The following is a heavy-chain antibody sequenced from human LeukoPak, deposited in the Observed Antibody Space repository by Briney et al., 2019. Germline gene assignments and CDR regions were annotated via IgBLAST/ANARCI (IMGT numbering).Heavy chain of an antibody. J-gene: IGHJ4*02. V-gene: IGHV1-2*06. CDR1: GYTFTGYY. CDR3: ARAKGLGCGGDCYYVFDY. CDR2: INPHSGGT. Sequence: ASVKVSCKASGYTFTGYYMYWVRQAPGQGLEWMGRINPHSGGTHYAQKFQGRVTMTRDTSISTAYMELSRLRSDDTAVYYCARAKGLGCGGDCYYVFDYWGQGTLVTVSS. D-gene: IGHD2-21*01.